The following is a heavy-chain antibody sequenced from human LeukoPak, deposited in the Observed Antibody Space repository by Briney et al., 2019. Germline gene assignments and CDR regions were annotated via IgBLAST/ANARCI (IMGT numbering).Heavy chain of an antibody. CDR1: GLPFRWFM. Sequence: GGSLGPPFRALGLPFRWFMLAGGPRAPGKGRGGGGVLLLEGGNKCCADSVKGRFTISRDNSKNTLYLQMNSLRAEDTAVYYCARDAPDYGGNPHDAFDTWGQGTMVTVSS. CDR3: ARDAPDYGGNPHDAFDT. J-gene: IGHJ3*02. D-gene: IGHD4-23*01. CDR2: LLLEGGNK. V-gene: IGHV3-30*04.